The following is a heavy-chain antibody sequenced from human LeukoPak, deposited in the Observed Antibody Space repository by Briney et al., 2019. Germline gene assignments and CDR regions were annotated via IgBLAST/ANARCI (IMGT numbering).Heavy chain of an antibody. CDR3: ARKAQYNGHYPLDY. J-gene: IGHJ4*02. CDR2: IYSGGNT. Sequence: PGGSLRLSCAASGFTVGSNYMSWVRQAPGMGLEWVSVIYSGGNTYYADSVKGRFTISRDSSKNTLFLQMNSLRAEDTALYFCARKAQYNGHYPLDYWGQGTLVTVSS. D-gene: IGHD1-7*01. V-gene: IGHV3-53*01. CDR1: GFTVGSNY.